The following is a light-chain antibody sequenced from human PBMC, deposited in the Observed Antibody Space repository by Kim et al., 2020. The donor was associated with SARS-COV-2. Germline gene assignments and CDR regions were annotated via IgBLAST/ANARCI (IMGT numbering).Light chain of an antibody. V-gene: IGKV1-27*01. CDR3: QKYNSAPRT. CDR1: QGISNY. Sequence: DIQMTQSPSSLSASVGDRVTITCRVSQGISNYLAWYQQKPGKVPKLLIYAASTLQSGVPSRFSGSGSGTDFTLTISSLQPEDVATYYCQKYNSAPRTFGQGTKLEI. CDR2: AAS. J-gene: IGKJ2*01.